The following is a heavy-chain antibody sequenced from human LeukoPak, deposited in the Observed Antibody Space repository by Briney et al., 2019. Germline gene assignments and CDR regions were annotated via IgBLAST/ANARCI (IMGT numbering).Heavy chain of an antibody. CDR1: GFTFSSYG. Sequence: PGGSLRLSCAASGFTFSSYGMHWVRQAPGKGLEWVAFIRYDGSNKYYADSVKGRFTISRDNSKNTLYLQMNSLRAEDTAVYYCAKDGVWFGEYQYYFDYWGQGTLVTVSS. D-gene: IGHD3-10*01. CDR3: AKDGVWFGEYQYYFDY. V-gene: IGHV3-30*02. J-gene: IGHJ4*02. CDR2: IRYDGSNK.